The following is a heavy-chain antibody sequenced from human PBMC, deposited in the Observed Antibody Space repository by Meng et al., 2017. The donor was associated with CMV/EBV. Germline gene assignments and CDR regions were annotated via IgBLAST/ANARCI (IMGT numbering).Heavy chain of an antibody. Sequence: GSLRLSCTASGFTFGDYAMSWVRQAPGKGLEWVGFIRSKAYGGTTEYAASVKGRFTISRDDSKSIAYLQMNSLKTEDTAVYYCTRDFEVGATEDYWGQGTLVTVSS. D-gene: IGHD1-26*01. CDR3: TRDFEVGATEDY. J-gene: IGHJ4*02. CDR1: GFTFGDYA. CDR2: IRSKAYGGTT. V-gene: IGHV3-49*04.